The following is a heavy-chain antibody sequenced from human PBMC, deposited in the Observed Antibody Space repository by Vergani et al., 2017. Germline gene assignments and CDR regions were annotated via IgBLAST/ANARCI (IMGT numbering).Heavy chain of an antibody. CDR2: IYHSGST. J-gene: IGHJ1*01. CDR3: ASDSSGWGFAEYFQH. Sequence: QVQLQESGPGLVKPSGTLSLTCAVSGGSISSSNWWSWVRQPPGKGLEWIGEIYHSGSTNYNPSLKSRVTISVDKSKNQFSLKLSSVTAADTAVSYCASDSSGWGFAEYFQHWGQGTLVTVSS. D-gene: IGHD6-19*01. V-gene: IGHV4-4*02. CDR1: GGSISSSNW.